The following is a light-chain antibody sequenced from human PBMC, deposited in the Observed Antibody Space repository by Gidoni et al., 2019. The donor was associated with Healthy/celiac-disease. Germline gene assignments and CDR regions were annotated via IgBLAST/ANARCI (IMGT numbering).Light chain of an antibody. Sequence: DIQMTQSPSSLSASVVDSVTITCQASQDITNYLNWYQQKPGKAPKLLIYDASNLETGVPSRFSGSGSGTDFTFTISSLQPEDFATYYCQQYDNLPITFGQGTRLE. CDR2: DAS. V-gene: IGKV1-33*01. CDR3: QQYDNLPIT. J-gene: IGKJ5*01. CDR1: QDITNY.